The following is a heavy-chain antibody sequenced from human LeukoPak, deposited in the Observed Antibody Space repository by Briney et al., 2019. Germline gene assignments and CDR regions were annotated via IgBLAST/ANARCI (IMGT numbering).Heavy chain of an antibody. CDR2: IKEDGSEK. Sequence: PGGSLRLSCAASGFNFNRYWMNWIRQAPGKGLEWVANIKEDGSEKYYVDSVKGRFTISRDNSKNTLYLQMNSLRAEDTAVYYCTKERRRDDILTGSFSDWGQGILVTVSS. CDR3: TKERRRDDILTGSFSD. J-gene: IGHJ4*02. CDR1: GFNFNRYW. D-gene: IGHD3-9*01. V-gene: IGHV3-7*01.